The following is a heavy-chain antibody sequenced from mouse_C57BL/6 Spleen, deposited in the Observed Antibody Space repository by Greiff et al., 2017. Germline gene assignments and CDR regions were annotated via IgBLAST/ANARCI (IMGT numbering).Heavy chain of an antibody. J-gene: IGHJ2*01. CDR2: ISDGGSYT. Sequence: EVHLVESGGGLVKPGGSLKLSCAASGFTFSSYAMSWVRQTPEKRLEWVATISDGGSYTYYPDNVKGRFTISRDNAKNNLYLQMSHLKSEDTAMYYCARDEGTGTGVYWGQGTTLTVSS. V-gene: IGHV5-4*01. CDR1: GFTFSSYA. CDR3: ARDEGTGTGVY. D-gene: IGHD4-1*01.